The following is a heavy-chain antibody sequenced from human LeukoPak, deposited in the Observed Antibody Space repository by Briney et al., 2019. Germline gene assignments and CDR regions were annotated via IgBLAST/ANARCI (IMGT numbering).Heavy chain of an antibody. J-gene: IGHJ4*02. CDR1: GFTFSNAW. CDR2: IKSKTDGGTT. CDR3: TTGGRGYSYGFDY. Sequence: GGSLRLSCAASGFTFSNAWMSWVRQAPGERLEWVGRIKSKTDGGTTDYAAPVKGRFTISRDDSKNTLYLQMNSLKTEDTAVYYCTTGGRGYSYGFDYWGQGTLVTVSS. V-gene: IGHV3-15*01. D-gene: IGHD5-18*01.